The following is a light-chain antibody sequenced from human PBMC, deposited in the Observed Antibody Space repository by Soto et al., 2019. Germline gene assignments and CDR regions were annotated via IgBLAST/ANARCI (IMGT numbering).Light chain of an antibody. V-gene: IGLV1-51*02. J-gene: IGLJ2*01. CDR1: SSNIGNSY. CDR2: ENY. CDR3: GPWDSSLGAGV. Sequence: QSALTQPPSVSAAPGQKVAISCSGSSSNIGNSYVSWYQQLPGTAPKLLIYENYKRPSGIPDRFSGSKSGTSATLGITGLQTGDEADYYCGPWDSSLGAGVFGGGTKLTVL.